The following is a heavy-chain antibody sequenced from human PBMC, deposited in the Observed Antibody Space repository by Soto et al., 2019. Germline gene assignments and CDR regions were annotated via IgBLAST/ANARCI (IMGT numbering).Heavy chain of an antibody. V-gene: IGHV1-69*01. CDR3: ARDEVDTAMVTHYYYYGMDV. CDR1: GGTFSSYA. Sequence: QVQLVQSGAEVKKPGSSVKVSCKASGGTFSSYAISWVRQAPRQGLEWMGGIIPIFGTANYAQKFQGRVTITADESTSTAYMELSSLRSEDTAVYYCARDEVDTAMVTHYYYYGMDVWGQGTTVTVSS. J-gene: IGHJ6*02. CDR2: IIPIFGTA. D-gene: IGHD5-18*01.